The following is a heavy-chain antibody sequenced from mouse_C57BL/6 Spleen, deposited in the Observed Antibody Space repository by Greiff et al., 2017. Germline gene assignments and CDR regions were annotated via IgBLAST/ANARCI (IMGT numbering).Heavy chain of an antibody. CDR1: GYTFTSYW. J-gene: IGHJ4*01. D-gene: IGHD3-2*02. CDR2: IDPSDSYT. Sequence: QVQLQQPGAELVKPGASVKLSCKASGYTFTSYWMQWVKQRPGQGLEWIGEIDPSDSYTNYNQQFKGKATLTVDTSSSTAYMQLSSLTSEDSAVYYCARGGAQASYYYAMDYWGQGTSVTVSS. V-gene: IGHV1-50*01. CDR3: ARGGAQASYYYAMDY.